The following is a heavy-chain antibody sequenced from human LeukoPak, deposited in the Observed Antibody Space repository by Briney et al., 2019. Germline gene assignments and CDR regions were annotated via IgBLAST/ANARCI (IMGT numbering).Heavy chain of an antibody. CDR1: GYTFTSYD. V-gene: IGHV1-8*01. CDR2: MNPNSGNT. J-gene: IGHJ6*02. CDR3: ARGLPPGSYYYYGMDV. D-gene: IGHD2-2*01. Sequence: ASVKVSCKASGYTFTSYDINWVRQATGQGLEWMGWMNPNSGNTGYAQKFQGRVTMTSNTSISTAYMELSSLRCEDTAVYYCARGLPPGSYYYYGMDVWGQGTTVTVSS.